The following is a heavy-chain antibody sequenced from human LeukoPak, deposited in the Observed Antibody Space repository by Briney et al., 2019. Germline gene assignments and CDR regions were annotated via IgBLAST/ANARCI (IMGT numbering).Heavy chain of an antibody. CDR1: RFTFSSYG. V-gene: IGHV3-33*01. D-gene: IGHD3-10*01. CDR3: ARDGSGEWPIGY. Sequence: GGSLRLSCAASRFTFSSYGMHWARQAPGKGLEWVAVIWYDGSNKYYADSVKGRFTISRDNSKNTLYLQMNSLRAEDTAVYYCARDGSGEWPIGYWGQGTLVTVSS. J-gene: IGHJ4*02. CDR2: IWYDGSNK.